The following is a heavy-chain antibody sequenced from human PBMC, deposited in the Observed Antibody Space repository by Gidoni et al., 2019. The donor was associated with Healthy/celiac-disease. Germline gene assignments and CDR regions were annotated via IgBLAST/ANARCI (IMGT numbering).Heavy chain of an antibody. CDR1: GFTFSSYS. J-gene: IGHJ4*02. V-gene: IGHV3-21*01. Sequence: EAQLVESGGGLVKPGGSLRLSCAASGFTFSSYSMNWVRQAPGKGLEWVSSISSSSSYIYYADSVKGRFTISRDNAKNSLYLQMNSLRAEDTAVYYCARGGSSYYDFWSGFPSYDYWGQGTLVTVSS. CDR3: ARGGSSYYDFWSGFPSYDY. CDR2: ISSSSSYI. D-gene: IGHD3-3*01.